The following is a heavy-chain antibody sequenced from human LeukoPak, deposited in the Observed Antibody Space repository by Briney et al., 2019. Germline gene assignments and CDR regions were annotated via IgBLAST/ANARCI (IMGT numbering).Heavy chain of an antibody. J-gene: IGHJ1*01. CDR1: GFTFTNYW. D-gene: IGHD1-26*01. CDR3: VRDRGSGSSQTHEFFEH. V-gene: IGHV3-7*01. CDR2: IREDGGDI. Sequence: GGSLILCCAASGFTFTNYWMSWVRQAPGKGLEWVAMIREDGGDIYYVGSVKGRFTISRDNTKNSLYLQMNSLRAEDTAMYYCVRDRGSGSSQTHEFFEHWGQGTLVTVSS.